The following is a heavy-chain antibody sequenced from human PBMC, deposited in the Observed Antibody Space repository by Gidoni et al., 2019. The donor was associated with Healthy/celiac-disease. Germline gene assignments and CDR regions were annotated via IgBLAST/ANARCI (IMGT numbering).Heavy chain of an antibody. Sequence: EVQPLESGGGLVKPGGSLRLSCSASGFTFSSYAIGWVRQAPGKGLEWVAAIIGSGGSTYYADSVKGRFTISRDNSKNTLYLQMNSLRAEDTAVYYCAKDWYYFDYWGQGTLVTVSS. CDR1: GFTFSSYA. D-gene: IGHD1-20*01. J-gene: IGHJ4*02. CDR2: IIGSGGST. V-gene: IGHV3-23*01. CDR3: AKDWYYFDY.